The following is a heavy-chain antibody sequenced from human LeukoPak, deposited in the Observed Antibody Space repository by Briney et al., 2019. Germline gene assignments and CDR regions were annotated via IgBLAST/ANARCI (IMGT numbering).Heavy chain of an antibody. V-gene: IGHV3-48*03. CDR1: GFTFSSYE. J-gene: IGHJ4*02. CDR3: ARAVWSEKVDY. Sequence: GGSLRLSCAASGFTFSSYEMNWVRQAPGKGLEWVSYISSSGSTIYYADSVKGRFTISRDNAKNSLYLQMNSLRAEDTAVYYCARAVWSEKVDYWGQGTLVTVSS. D-gene: IGHD3-3*01. CDR2: ISSSGSTI.